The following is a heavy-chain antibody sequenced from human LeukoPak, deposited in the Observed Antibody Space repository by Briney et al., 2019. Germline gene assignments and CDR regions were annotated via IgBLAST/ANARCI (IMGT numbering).Heavy chain of an antibody. CDR2: INHSGST. Sequence: SETLSLTCAVYGGSFSGYYWSWIRQPPGRGLEWIGEINHSGSTNYNPSLKSRVTISVDTSKNQFSLKLSSVTAADTAVYYCARDRSGWYGEDYWGQGTLVTVSS. D-gene: IGHD6-19*01. CDR1: GGSFSGYY. V-gene: IGHV4-34*01. CDR3: ARDRSGWYGEDY. J-gene: IGHJ4*02.